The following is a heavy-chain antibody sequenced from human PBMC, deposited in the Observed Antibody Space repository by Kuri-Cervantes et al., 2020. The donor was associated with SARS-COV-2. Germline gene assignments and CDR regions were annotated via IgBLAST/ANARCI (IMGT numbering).Heavy chain of an antibody. J-gene: IGHJ6*02. CDR3: ARVGCSSTSCYTGDYYYGVDV. CDR2: ISSNGGST. CDR1: GFTFSSYA. Sequence: GGSLRLSCAASGFTFSSYAMHWVRQAPGKGLEYVSAISSNGGSTYYANSVKGRFTISRDNSKNTLYLQMGSLRAEDMAVYYCARVGCSSTSCYTGDYYYGVDVWGQGTTVTVSS. V-gene: IGHV3-64*01. D-gene: IGHD2-2*02.